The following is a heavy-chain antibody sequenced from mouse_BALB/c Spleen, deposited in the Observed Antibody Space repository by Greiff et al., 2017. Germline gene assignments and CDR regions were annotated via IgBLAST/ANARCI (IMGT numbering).Heavy chain of an antibody. J-gene: IGHJ1*01. CDR3: ARAYYGSSSWYFDV. Sequence: EVMLVESGGGLVKPGGSLKLSCAASGFTFSSYAMSWVRQTPEKRLEWVASISSGGSTYYPDSVKGRFTISRDNARNILYLQMSSLRSEDTAMYYCARAYYGSSSWYFDVWGAGTTVTVSS. V-gene: IGHV5-6-5*01. CDR1: GFTFSSYA. CDR2: ISSGGST. D-gene: IGHD1-1*01.